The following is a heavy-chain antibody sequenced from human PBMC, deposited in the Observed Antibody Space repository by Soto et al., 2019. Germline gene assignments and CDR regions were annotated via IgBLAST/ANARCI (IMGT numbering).Heavy chain of an antibody. CDR3: VRLRLSSGSYPNWFDP. D-gene: IGHD3-10*01. CDR2: IYPGDSDT. J-gene: IGHJ5*02. V-gene: IGHV5-51*01. Sequence: GESLKISCKGSGYSFTSYWTGWVRQMPGKGLEWMGIIYPGDSDTRYSPSFQGQVTISADKSISTAYLQWSSLKASDTAMYYCVRLRLSSGSYPNWFDPWGQGTLVTVSS. CDR1: GYSFTSYW.